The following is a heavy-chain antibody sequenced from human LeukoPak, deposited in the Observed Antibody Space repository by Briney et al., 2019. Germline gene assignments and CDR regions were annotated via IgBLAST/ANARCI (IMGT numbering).Heavy chain of an antibody. CDR1: GGSISSGDYY. D-gene: IGHD2-15*01. CDR2: IYYSGSA. CDR3: ASRAGLVVVAATPYDY. Sequence: SETLSLTCTVSGGSISSGDYYWSWIRQPPGKGLEWIGYIYYSGSAYYNPSLKSRVTVSVDTSKNQFSLKLSSVTAADTAVYYCASRAGLVVVAATPYDYWGQGTLVTVSS. V-gene: IGHV4-30-4*01. J-gene: IGHJ4*02.